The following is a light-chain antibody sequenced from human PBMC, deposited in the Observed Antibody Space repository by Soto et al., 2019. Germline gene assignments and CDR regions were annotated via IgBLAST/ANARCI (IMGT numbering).Light chain of an antibody. CDR2: DVS. Sequence: QSALTQPASVSGSPGQSITISCTGTSSDVGGYNYVSWYQQHPGKPPKLMIYDVSNRPSGVSKRFSGSKSGNTASLTISGLQAEDEADYYCSSYTSSGTLVVFGGGTKLTVL. J-gene: IGLJ2*01. CDR3: SSYTSSGTLVV. V-gene: IGLV2-14*01. CDR1: SSDVGGYNY.